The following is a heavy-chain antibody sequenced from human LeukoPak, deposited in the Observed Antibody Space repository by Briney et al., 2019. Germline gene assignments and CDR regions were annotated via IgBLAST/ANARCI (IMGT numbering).Heavy chain of an antibody. CDR1: GFTFSSYS. V-gene: IGHV3-21*01. CDR2: ICSSSTYM. D-gene: IGHD6-19*01. J-gene: IGHJ4*02. CDR3: VRRLIAVAGPLDY. Sequence: VGCLRLSSAASGFTFSSYSMNRVRQAPGEGLEWVSYICSSSTYMYYADSVKGRFTISRDNAKNSLFLKMNSLRAEDTAVYYCVRRLIAVAGPLDYWGQGTLVTVSS.